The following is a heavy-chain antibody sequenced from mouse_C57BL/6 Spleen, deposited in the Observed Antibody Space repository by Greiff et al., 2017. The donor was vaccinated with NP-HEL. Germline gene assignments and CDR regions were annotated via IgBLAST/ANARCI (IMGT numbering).Heavy chain of an antibody. J-gene: IGHJ4*01. CDR2: IYPGDGDT. Sequence: QVQLQQSGPELVKPGASVKISCKASGYAFSSSWMNWVKQRPGKGLEWIGRIYPGDGDTNYIGKFKGKATLTADKSSSTAYMQLSSLTSEDSAVYFCARGGLGRDYAMDYWGQGTSVTVSS. V-gene: IGHV1-82*01. CDR3: ARGGLGRDYAMDY. D-gene: IGHD2-2*01. CDR1: GYAFSSSW.